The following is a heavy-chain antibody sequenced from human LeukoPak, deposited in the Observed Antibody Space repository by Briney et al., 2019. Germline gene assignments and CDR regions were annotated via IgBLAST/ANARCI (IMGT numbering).Heavy chain of an antibody. CDR3: ARQGVVPAALGYMDV. D-gene: IGHD2-2*01. V-gene: IGHV1-18*01. CDR1: GYTFTSYG. CDR2: ISAYNGNT. J-gene: IGHJ6*03. Sequence: EASVKVSCKASGYTFTSYGISWVRQAPGQGLEWMGWISAYNGNTNYAQKLQGRVTMTTDTSTSTAYMELRSLRSDDTAVYYCARQGVVPAALGYMDVWGKGTTVTVSS.